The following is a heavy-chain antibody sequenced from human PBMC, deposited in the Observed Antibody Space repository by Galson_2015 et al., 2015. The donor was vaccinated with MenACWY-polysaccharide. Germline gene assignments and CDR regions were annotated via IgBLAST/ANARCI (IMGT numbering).Heavy chain of an antibody. CDR3: AHRLSCTDWYVYFFDY. CDR1: GFSLRTSGVG. J-gene: IGHJ4*02. V-gene: IGHV2-5*02. CDR2: VFWDDGK. D-gene: IGHD3-9*01. Sequence: PALVTPTPPLTLPCTVSGFSLRTSGVGVGWVRQPPGKALEWLAVVFWDDGKRYNPALKSRVTITKDTSKNQVVLKMTNMEPEDTATYYCAHRLSCTDWYVYFFDYWGQGTLVTVSS.